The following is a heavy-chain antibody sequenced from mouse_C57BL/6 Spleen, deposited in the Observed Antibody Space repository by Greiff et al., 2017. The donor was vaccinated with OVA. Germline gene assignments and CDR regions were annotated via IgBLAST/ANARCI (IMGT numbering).Heavy chain of an antibody. CDR2: IYPGDGDT. CDR3: ARSKDYEYSVWDY. V-gene: IGHV1-82*01. Sequence: VQLQQSGPELVKPGASVKISCKASGYAFCSSWMNWVKQRPGKGLEWIGRIYPGDGDTNYNGKFKGKATLTADKSSSTAYMQLSSLTSEDSAVYFCARSKDYEYSVWDYWGQGTLVTVSA. J-gene: IGHJ3*01. D-gene: IGHD2-4*01. CDR1: GYAFCSSW.